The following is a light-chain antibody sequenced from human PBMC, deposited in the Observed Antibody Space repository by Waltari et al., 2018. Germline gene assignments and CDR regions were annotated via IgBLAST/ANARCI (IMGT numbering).Light chain of an antibody. J-gene: IGLJ1*01. V-gene: IGLV2-14*01. CDR1: SSDVGGYNY. Sequence: QSALTQPASVSGSPGQSITISCTGHSSDVGGYNYVSWYQQHPGKAPKLMIYDVSTRPSGVSNRFSRSKSGNTASLTISVLQAEDEAEYYCSSYTSSSTYVFGTGTKVTVL. CDR3: SSYTSSSTYV. CDR2: DVS.